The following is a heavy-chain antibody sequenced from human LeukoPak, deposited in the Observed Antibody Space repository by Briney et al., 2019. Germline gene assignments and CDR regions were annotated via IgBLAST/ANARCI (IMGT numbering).Heavy chain of an antibody. Sequence: PSETLSVTCTVSSGSISSSNFYWGWFRQPPGKGLEWIGTIFYSGSTYYNPSLKSRVTISVDTSENQFSLKLSFVTAADTAVYYCARGLRFLVVGGQGTTVTVSS. D-gene: IGHD3-3*01. V-gene: IGHV4-39*01. J-gene: IGHJ6*02. CDR1: SGSISSSNFY. CDR2: IFYSGST. CDR3: ARGLRFLVV.